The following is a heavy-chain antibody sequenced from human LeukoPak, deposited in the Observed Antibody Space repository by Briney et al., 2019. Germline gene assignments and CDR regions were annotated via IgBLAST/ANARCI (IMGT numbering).Heavy chain of an antibody. J-gene: IGHJ3*02. V-gene: IGHV3-20*04. Sequence: PGGSLRLSCAASGFTFDDYGMNWVRQAPGKGLEWVSGINWNGDRTGYADSVKGRFTISRDNAKNSLYLQMSSLRAEDTALFYCARVRGGYSAYDFGAFDIWGQGTMVTVSS. D-gene: IGHD5-12*01. CDR3: ARVRGGYSAYDFGAFDI. CDR2: INWNGDRT. CDR1: GFTFDDYG.